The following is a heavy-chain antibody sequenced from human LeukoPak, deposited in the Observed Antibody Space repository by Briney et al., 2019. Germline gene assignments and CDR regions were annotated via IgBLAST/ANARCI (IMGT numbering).Heavy chain of an antibody. V-gene: IGHV4-30-4*08. Sequence: SETLSLTCTVSGGSLSSGDYYWSWIRQPPGKGLEWIGYIYYSGITYYNLSLRSRFTISVDTSENQFSLKLSSVTAADTAVYYCARGGYSYDYWGQGTLVTVSS. D-gene: IGHD5-18*01. CDR2: IYYSGIT. CDR3: ARGGYSYDY. CDR1: GGSLSSGDYY. J-gene: IGHJ4*02.